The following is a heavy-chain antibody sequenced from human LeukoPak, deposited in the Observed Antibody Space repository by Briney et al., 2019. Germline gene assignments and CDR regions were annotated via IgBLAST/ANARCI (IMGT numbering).Heavy chain of an antibody. CDR2: IWYDGSQK. D-gene: IGHD3-22*01. CDR1: GFTFSNYG. CDR3: AKYYYDSSGDC. J-gene: IGHJ4*02. V-gene: IGHV3-33*06. Sequence: GRSLRLSCVASGFTFSNYGMHWVRQAPGKGLEWVAVIWYDGSQKYYADSVKGRFTIYRDDSTKTLYLQMNSLRVEDTATYYCAKYYYDSSGDCWGRGTLVTVSS.